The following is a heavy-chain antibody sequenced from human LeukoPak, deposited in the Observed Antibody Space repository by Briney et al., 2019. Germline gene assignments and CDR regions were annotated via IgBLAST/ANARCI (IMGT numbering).Heavy chain of an antibody. CDR2: IRYDGSNK. V-gene: IGHV3-30*02. J-gene: IGHJ4*02. CDR1: GFTFTTYW. CDR3: AKDFRIVGDYYVI. Sequence: GGSLRLSCAASGFTFTTYWMSWVRQAPGKGLEWVAFIRYDGSNKYYADSVKGRFTISRDNSKNTLYLQMNSLRAEDTAVYYCAKDFRIVGDYYVIWGQGTLVTVSS. D-gene: IGHD1-26*01.